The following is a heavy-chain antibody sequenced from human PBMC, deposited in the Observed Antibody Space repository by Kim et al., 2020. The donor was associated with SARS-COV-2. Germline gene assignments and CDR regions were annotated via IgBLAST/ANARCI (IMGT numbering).Heavy chain of an antibody. CDR3: AKDPGSGWERNWFDL. V-gene: IGHV3-30*18. CDR1: GFIFSIYG. Sequence: GGSLRLSCTTSGFIFSIYGMHWVRRAPGKGLEWVATISGDGDNKNYVPSVKDRFTISRDNSKNTVYLQMNSLRVEDAAVYYCAKDPGSGWERNWFDLWG. D-gene: IGHD6-19*01. J-gene: IGHJ5*02. CDR2: ISGDGDNK.